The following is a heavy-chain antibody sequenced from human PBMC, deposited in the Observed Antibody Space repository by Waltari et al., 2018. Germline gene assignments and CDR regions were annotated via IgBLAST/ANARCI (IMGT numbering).Heavy chain of an antibody. Sequence: QVQLHESGPGLGKPSETLSLTCAVSGFAISIYYWSWIRQPPGKGLEWIGYITYSGSTNYNPSLRRRVTISVDTSKNQFSLELNSVTSADTAVYYCARGGDGSGSEDFDYWGQGTLVTVSS. CDR3: ARGGDGSGSEDFDY. J-gene: IGHJ4*02. CDR2: ITYSGST. D-gene: IGHD3-10*01. CDR1: GFAISIYY. V-gene: IGHV4-59*01.